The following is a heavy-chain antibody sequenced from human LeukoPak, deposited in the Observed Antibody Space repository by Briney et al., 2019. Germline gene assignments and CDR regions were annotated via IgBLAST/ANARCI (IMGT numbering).Heavy chain of an antibody. V-gene: IGHV3-49*04. CDR2: IRSIAYGGTT. D-gene: IGHD2-15*01. J-gene: IGHJ4*02. Sequence: GGSLRLSCTASGFTFGDYAMSWVRQAPGKGLEWVGFIRSIAYGGTTEYAASVKGRFTISRDDSKSIAYLQMNSLKTEDTAVYYCTRVEAMVVAFDYWGQGTLVTVSS. CDR1: GFTFGDYA. CDR3: TRVEAMVVAFDY.